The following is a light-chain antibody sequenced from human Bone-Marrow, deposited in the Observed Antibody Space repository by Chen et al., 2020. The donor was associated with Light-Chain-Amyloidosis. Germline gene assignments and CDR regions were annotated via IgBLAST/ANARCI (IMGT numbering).Light chain of an antibody. CDR1: KIETTR. CDR3: QVWDRSSDRPV. CDR2: DDI. Sequence: SSVLTQPSSVSVALGQPAPIACGGNKIETTRVHWYQQTPGQAHLPVVYDDIDRPSGIPERLSVSNSGNTATLTISRVEAGDEADYYCQVWDRSSDRPVFGGGNKMTVL. V-gene: IGLV3-21*02. J-gene: IGLJ3*02.